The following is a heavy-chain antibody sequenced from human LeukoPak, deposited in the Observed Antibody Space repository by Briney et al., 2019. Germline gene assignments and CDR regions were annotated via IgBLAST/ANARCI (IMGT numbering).Heavy chain of an antibody. D-gene: IGHD1-26*01. V-gene: IGHV1-18*01. CDR1: GYTFTSYG. CDR3: ARQDSGSYYGDAFDI. CDR2: ISAYNGNT. J-gene: IGHJ3*02. Sequence: ASVKVSCKASGYTFTSYGISWVRQAPGQGLEWMGWISAYNGNTNYAQKLQGRVTMTTDTSTSTAYMELRSLRSDDTAVYYCARQDSGSYYGDAFDIWGQGTMVTVSS.